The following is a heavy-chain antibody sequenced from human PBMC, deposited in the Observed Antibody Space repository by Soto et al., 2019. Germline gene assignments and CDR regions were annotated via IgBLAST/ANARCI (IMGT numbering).Heavy chain of an antibody. CDR3: ARRRSMYSSSYSFDY. Sequence: SETLSLTCTVSGGSISSSSYYWGWIRQPPGKGLEWIGSIYYSGSTYYNPSLKSRVTISVDTSKNQFSLKLSSVTAADTAVYYCARRRSMYSSSYSFDYWGQGTLVTVSS. D-gene: IGHD6-6*01. V-gene: IGHV4-39*01. CDR1: GGSISSSSYY. J-gene: IGHJ4*02. CDR2: IYYSGST.